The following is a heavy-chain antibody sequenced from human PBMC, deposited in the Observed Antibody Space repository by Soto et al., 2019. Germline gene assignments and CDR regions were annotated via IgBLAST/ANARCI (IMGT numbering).Heavy chain of an antibody. Sequence: PGESLKISCKGSGYGFSSHWIGWVRQMPGKGLEWMGIIYPGDSNIRYSPSFEGQIDMSADRPINTAYLRLSSLKASDTATYYCARHLDEYSSASGFDYWGQGTLVTVSS. CDR2: IYPGDSNI. CDR1: GYGFSSHW. J-gene: IGHJ4*02. V-gene: IGHV5-51*01. CDR3: ARHLDEYSSASGFDY. D-gene: IGHD6-6*01.